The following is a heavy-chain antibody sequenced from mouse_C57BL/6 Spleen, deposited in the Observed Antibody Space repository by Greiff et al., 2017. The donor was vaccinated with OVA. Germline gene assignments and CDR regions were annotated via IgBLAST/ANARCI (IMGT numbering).Heavy chain of an antibody. V-gene: IGHV1-80*01. Sequence: QVQLQQSGAELVKPGASVKISCKASGYAFSSYWMNWVKQRPGKGLEWIGQIYPGDGDTNYNGKFKGKATLTADKSSSTAYMQLSSLTSEDSAVYFCARWGLRPGHAMDYWGQGTSVTVSS. CDR1: GYAFSSYW. CDR3: ARWGLRPGHAMDY. D-gene: IGHD2-2*01. J-gene: IGHJ4*01. CDR2: IYPGDGDT.